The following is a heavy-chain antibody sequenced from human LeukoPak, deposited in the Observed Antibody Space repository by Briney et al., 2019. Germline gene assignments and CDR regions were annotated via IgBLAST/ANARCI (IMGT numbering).Heavy chain of an antibody. CDR2: INSDGSST. Sequence: GGSLRLSCAASGFTFSSHWMHWVRQAPGKGLVWVSRINSDGSSTSYADSVKGRFTISRDNAKNTLYLQMNSLRAEDTAVYYCARGVGYCSSTSCYWWFDPWGQGTLVTVSS. J-gene: IGHJ5*02. CDR1: GFTFSSHW. V-gene: IGHV3-74*01. CDR3: ARGVGYCSSTSCYWWFDP. D-gene: IGHD2-2*01.